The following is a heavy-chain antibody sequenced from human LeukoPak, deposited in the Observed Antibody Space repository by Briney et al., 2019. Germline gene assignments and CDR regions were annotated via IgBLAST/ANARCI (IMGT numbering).Heavy chain of an antibody. Sequence: GGSLRLSCAASGFTYSSYSMNWVRQAPGKGLEWVSSISSSSSYIYYADSVKGRFTISRDNAKNSLYLQMNSLRAEDTAVYYCARDSNVGDYSDSSGYLQYYGMDVWGQGTTVTVSS. CDR2: ISSSSSYI. D-gene: IGHD3-22*01. CDR3: ARDSNVGDYSDSSGYLQYYGMDV. V-gene: IGHV3-21*01. J-gene: IGHJ6*02. CDR1: GFTYSSYS.